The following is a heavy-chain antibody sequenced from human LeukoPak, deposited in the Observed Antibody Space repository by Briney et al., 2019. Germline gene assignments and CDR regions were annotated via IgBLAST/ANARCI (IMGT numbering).Heavy chain of an antibody. CDR1: GYTFTGYY. D-gene: IGHD4-17*01. Sequence: GASVKVSCKASGYTFTGYYMHWVRQAPGQGLEWMGWINPNSGGTNYAQKFQGRVTMTRDTSISTAYMELSSLRAEDTAVYYCARDQTTVVTGSHFDYWGQGTLVTVSS. J-gene: IGHJ4*02. CDR2: INPNSGGT. CDR3: ARDQTTVVTGSHFDY. V-gene: IGHV1-2*02.